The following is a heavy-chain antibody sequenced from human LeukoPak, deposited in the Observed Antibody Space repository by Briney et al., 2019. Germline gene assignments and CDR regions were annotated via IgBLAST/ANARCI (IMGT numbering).Heavy chain of an antibody. Sequence: SETLSLTCTVSGGSISSSSYYWGWIRQPPGKGLEWIGSIYYSGSTYYNPYLKSRVTISVDTSKNQFSLKLSSVTAADTAVYYCARHRHVVVVAATGWFDPWGQGTLVSVPS. D-gene: IGHD2-15*01. CDR1: GGSISSSSYY. V-gene: IGHV4-39*01. J-gene: IGHJ5*02. CDR3: ARHRHVVVVAATGWFDP. CDR2: IYYSGST.